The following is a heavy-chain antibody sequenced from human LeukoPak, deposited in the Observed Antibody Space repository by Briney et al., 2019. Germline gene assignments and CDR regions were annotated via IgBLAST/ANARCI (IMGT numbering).Heavy chain of an antibody. CDR2: ISSTNSYI. Sequence: PGGSLRLSCAASGFTFSSYSMNWVRQAPGKGLEWVSSISSTNSYIYYADSVKGRFTISRDNAKNSLYLQMNSLRAEDTAVYYCARDMTTVTTCYFQYWGQGTLSPSPQ. CDR3: ARDMTTVTTCYFQY. D-gene: IGHD4-17*01. J-gene: IGHJ1*01. V-gene: IGHV3-21*01. CDR1: GFTFSSYS.